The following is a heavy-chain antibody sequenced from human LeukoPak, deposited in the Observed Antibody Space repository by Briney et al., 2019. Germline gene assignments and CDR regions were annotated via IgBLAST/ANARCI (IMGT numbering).Heavy chain of an antibody. V-gene: IGHV4-39*01. CDR2: VYYSGST. CDR3: ARQFFCSGYSHAFDI. Sequence: SETLSLTCTVSGGSISSSSYYWGWIRQPPGKGLEWIGTVYYSGSTYYNPSLKSRVTISVDTSKNQFSLKLSSVTAADTAVYYCARQFFCSGYSHAFDIWGQGTMVTVSS. D-gene: IGHD3-3*01. CDR1: GGSISSSSYY. J-gene: IGHJ3*02.